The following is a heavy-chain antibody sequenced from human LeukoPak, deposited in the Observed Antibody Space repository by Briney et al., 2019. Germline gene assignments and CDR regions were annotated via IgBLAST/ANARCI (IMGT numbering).Heavy chain of an antibody. CDR2: IIPILGIA. CDR3: ARGLLGVAAFDI. V-gene: IGHV1-69*04. CDR1: GGTFSSYA. J-gene: IGHJ3*02. D-gene: IGHD7-27*01. Sequence: GASVKVSCKASGGTFSSYAISWVRQAPGQGLEWMGRIIPILGIANYAQKFQGRVTITRNTSISTAYMELSSLRSEDTAVYYYARGLLGVAAFDIWGQGTMVTVSS.